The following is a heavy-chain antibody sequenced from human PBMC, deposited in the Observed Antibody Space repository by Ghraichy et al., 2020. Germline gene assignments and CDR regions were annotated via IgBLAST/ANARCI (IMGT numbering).Heavy chain of an antibody. CDR1: GFTFSNAW. V-gene: IGHV3-15*01. Sequence: GGSLRLSCAASGFTFSNAWMSWVRQAPGKGLEWVGRIKSKTDGGTTDYAAPVKGRFTISRDDSKNTLYLQMNSLKTEDTAVYYCTTDSAGDMVRGVIYYYYGMDVWGQGTTVTVSS. CDR3: TTDSAGDMVRGVIYYYYGMDV. D-gene: IGHD3-10*01. J-gene: IGHJ6*02. CDR2: IKSKTDGGTT.